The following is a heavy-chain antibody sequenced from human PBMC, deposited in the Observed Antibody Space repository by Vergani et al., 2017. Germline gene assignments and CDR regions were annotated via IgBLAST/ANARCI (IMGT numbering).Heavy chain of an antibody. Sequence: EVQLVGSGGGLVQPGRSLRLPCTAFGFTFGDYAMSWVRQAPGKGLEWVGFIRSKAYGGTTEYAASVKGRFTIPRDDSKCIAYLQMNSLKTEDAAVYYGARDYDSSANPLDYWGQGTLVTVSS. CDR2: IRSKAYGGTT. D-gene: IGHD3-22*01. V-gene: IGHV3-49*04. J-gene: IGHJ4*02. CDR1: GFTFGDYA. CDR3: ARDYDSSANPLDY.